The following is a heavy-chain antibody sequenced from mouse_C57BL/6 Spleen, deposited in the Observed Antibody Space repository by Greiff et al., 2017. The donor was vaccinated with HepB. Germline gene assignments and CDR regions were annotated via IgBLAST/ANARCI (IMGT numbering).Heavy chain of an antibody. CDR2: IHPNSGST. D-gene: IGHD1-1*01. CDR1: GYTFTSYW. J-gene: IGHJ2*01. V-gene: IGHV1-64*01. Sequence: QVQLQQPGAELVKPGASVKLSCKASGYTFTSYWMHWVKQRPGQGLEWIGMIHPNSGSTNYNEKFKSKATLTVDKSSSTAYMQLSSLTSEDSAVFSCARGPLGYYGSSLRVDYWGQGTTLTVSS. CDR3: ARGPLGYYGSSLRVDY.